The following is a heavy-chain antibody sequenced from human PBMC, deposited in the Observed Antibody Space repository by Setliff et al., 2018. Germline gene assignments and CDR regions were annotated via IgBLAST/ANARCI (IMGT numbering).Heavy chain of an antibody. CDR2: IYHNGNT. J-gene: IGHJ6*02. D-gene: IGHD5-18*01. CDR3: VRDRTAYSYGLDV. Sequence: SETLSLTCTVSGGSISPYFWSWVRQPPGKGLEWIGYIYHNGNTNFNPSLKTRVTMSVDTSKNQFALNLRSVTAADTAVYYCVRDRTAYSYGLDVWAQGTPVTISS. V-gene: IGHV4-59*01. CDR1: GGSISPYF.